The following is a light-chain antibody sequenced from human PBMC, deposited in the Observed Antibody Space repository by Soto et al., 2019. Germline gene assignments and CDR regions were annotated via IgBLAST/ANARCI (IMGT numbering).Light chain of an antibody. Sequence: QSVLTQPPSVSGAPGQRVTISCTGSSSNIGAGYDVHWYQQRPGTAPKLLIFGNINRPSGVPDRFSGSKSGTSASLAITGLQAEGEAEYYCSSYTNINTRACVFGTGTKVTVL. V-gene: IGLV1-40*01. J-gene: IGLJ1*01. CDR2: GNI. CDR1: SSNIGAGYD. CDR3: SSYTNINTRACV.